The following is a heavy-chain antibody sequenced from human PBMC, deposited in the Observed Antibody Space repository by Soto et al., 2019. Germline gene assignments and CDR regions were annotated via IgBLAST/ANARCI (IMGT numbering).Heavy chain of an antibody. CDR1: GYTFRSYG. D-gene: IGHD3-22*01. Sequence: HVQLVPSEPEVKKPGASVKVSCKASGYTFRSYGINWVRQAPGQGLEWMGWISGYDGNTNYAQMFQGRVTLTTDTSTTSAYMELRSLRSDDTAVHYCARGGSGSYIDYWGRGALVTVSS. CDR2: ISGYDGNT. J-gene: IGHJ4*02. V-gene: IGHV1-18*01. CDR3: ARGGSGSYIDY.